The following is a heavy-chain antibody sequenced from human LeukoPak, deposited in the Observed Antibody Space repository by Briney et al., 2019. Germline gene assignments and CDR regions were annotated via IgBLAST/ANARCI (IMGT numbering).Heavy chain of an antibody. V-gene: IGHV1-2*06. CDR3: TRESGSYHGNDY. CDR1: GYTFTGYY. Sequence: ASVKVSCKASGYTFTGYYMHWVRQAPGQGLEWMGRINPNSGGTNYAQKFQGRVTMTGDTSISTAYMEPSSLRSDDTAVYYCTRESGSYHGNDYWGQGTLVTVSS. CDR2: INPNSGGT. D-gene: IGHD1-26*01. J-gene: IGHJ4*02.